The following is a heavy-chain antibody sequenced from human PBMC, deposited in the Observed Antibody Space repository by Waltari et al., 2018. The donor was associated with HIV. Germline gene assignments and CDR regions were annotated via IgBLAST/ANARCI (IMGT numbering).Heavy chain of an antibody. CDR3: VKEVGLSGNSAFEC. Sequence: QVQLVESGGGVVQPGMGLRLSGRASGFIFSDYAMHWVRQDPGKGREWMTVIAYDGSYQNYTDSVKGRVTISRDDSKSMFYLQMNSLRPEETAGYYCVKEVGLSGNSAFECWGQGTLVTVAS. V-gene: IGHV3-30*18. CDR2: IAYDGSYQ. D-gene: IGHD3-10*01. CDR1: GFIFSDYA. J-gene: IGHJ4*02.